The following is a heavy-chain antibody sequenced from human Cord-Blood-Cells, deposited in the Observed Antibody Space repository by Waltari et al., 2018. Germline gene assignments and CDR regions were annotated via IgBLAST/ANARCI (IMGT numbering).Heavy chain of an antibody. Sequence: QVQLQESGPGLVKPSETLSLTCAVSGYSISSGYYWGWIRQPPGKGLGWIGSIYHSGGTAANPSCRSRVTISVDTSKNQFSRKLSSVTAADTAVYYCARDSIAARPVGAFDIWGQGTMVTVSS. J-gene: IGHJ3*02. D-gene: IGHD6-6*01. CDR1: GYSISSGYY. V-gene: IGHV4-38-2*02. CDR3: ARDSIAARPVGAFDI. CDR2: IYHSGGT.